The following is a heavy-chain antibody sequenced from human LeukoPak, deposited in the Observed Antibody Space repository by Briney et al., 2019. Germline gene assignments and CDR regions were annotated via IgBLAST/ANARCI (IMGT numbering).Heavy chain of an antibody. Sequence: SETLSLTCAVYGGSFSGYYWSWIRQPPGKGLEWIGEINHSGSTNYNPSLKGRVTISVDTSKNQFSLKLSSVTAADTAVYYCASRYCSSTSCYSGLFDPWGQGTLVTVSS. CDR2: INHSGST. D-gene: IGHD2-2*01. V-gene: IGHV4-34*01. CDR1: GGSFSGYY. CDR3: ASRYCSSTSCYSGLFDP. J-gene: IGHJ5*02.